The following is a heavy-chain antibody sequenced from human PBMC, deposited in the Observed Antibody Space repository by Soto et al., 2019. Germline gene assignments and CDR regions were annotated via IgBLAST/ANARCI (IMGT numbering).Heavy chain of an antibody. CDR2: INSDGSST. CDR3: VRTSLVVAAATREDY. V-gene: IGHV3-74*01. Sequence: VQLVESGGGLVQPGGSLRLSCAASGFTFSSYWMHWVRQAPGKGLVWVSRINSDGSSTSYADSVKGRFTISRDNAKNTLYLQMNGLRAEDTAVYYCVRTSLVVAAATREDYWGQGTLVTVSS. CDR1: GFTFSSYW. J-gene: IGHJ4*02. D-gene: IGHD2-15*01.